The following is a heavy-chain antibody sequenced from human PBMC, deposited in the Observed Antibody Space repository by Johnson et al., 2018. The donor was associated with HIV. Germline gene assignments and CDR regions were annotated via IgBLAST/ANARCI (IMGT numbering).Heavy chain of an antibody. Sequence: QVQLVESGGGLIQPGGSLRLSCAASGFTVSSYAMHWVRQAPGKGLEWVAVISYDGSNKFYTDSVKGRFTFSRDNSKNTVYLQMNSLRVDDTALYYCARAPKQGFRDFAGGAFDVWGQGTMVTVSS. CDR3: ARAPKQGFRDFAGGAFDV. V-gene: IGHV3-30*04. J-gene: IGHJ3*01. D-gene: IGHD2-21*02. CDR1: GFTVSSYA. CDR2: ISYDGSNK.